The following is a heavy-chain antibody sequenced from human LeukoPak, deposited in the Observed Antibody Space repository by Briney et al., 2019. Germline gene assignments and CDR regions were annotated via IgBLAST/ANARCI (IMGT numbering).Heavy chain of an antibody. V-gene: IGHV3-30*02. D-gene: IGHD5-24*01. J-gene: IGHJ4*02. CDR1: GFTFSSYG. Sequence: GGSLRLSCAASGFTFSSYGMHWVRQAPGKGLEGVAVIWYDGSNKYYTDSVKCRFTICRDNSKNTLYLQMNSLRAEDTAVFYCAKDGRDGYNYPSYYFDYWGQGTLVTVSS. CDR3: AKDGRDGYNYPSYYFDY. CDR2: IWYDGSNK.